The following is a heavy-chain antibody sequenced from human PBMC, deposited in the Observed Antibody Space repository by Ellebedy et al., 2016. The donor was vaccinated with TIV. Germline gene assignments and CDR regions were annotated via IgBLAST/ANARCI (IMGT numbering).Heavy chain of an antibody. CDR1: GFTFSHYG. V-gene: IGHV3-30*02. Sequence: GGSLRLSCAASGFTFSHYGMHWVRQAPGKGLEWVAFIRSDGSNKYYADSVKGRFTISRDSSKNTLYLQMNSLRPEDTAVYYTTVWVGGMDVWGQGTTVTVSS. J-gene: IGHJ6*02. CDR3: TVWVGGMDV. D-gene: IGHD4-17*01. CDR2: IRSDGSNK.